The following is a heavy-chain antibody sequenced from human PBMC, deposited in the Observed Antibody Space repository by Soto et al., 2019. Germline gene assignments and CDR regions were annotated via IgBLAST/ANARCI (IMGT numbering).Heavy chain of an antibody. V-gene: IGHV3-7*03. Sequence: GGSLRLSCVVSGLTFCSCWGGGFRQTPGKGLQWVANIKEDGSEKYYVGSVKGRCTISRDNTENSPFLHLNSLTAEDTAVYYCVRAPRKSVEYCGGDCFRHYDSWGQGTLGTVSS. CDR1: GLTFCSCW. CDR3: VRAPRKSVEYCGGDCFRHYDS. D-gene: IGHD2-21*02. J-gene: IGHJ4*02. CDR2: IKEDGSEK.